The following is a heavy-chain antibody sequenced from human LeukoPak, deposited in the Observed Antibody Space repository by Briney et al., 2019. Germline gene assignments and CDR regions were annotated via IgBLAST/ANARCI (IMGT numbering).Heavy chain of an antibody. CDR1: GFTFTNYA. J-gene: IGHJ3*02. CDR2: ISGSGGTT. Sequence: GGSLSLSCAASGFTFTNYAMSWVRQAPGKGLEWVSTISGSGGTTYYADSLKGRFSISRDTSKNTLYLQMNSLRAEDTAVYYCARQRYYYDTSVLDAFDIWGQGTMVTVSS. D-gene: IGHD3-22*01. CDR3: ARQRYYYDTSVLDAFDI. V-gene: IGHV3-23*01.